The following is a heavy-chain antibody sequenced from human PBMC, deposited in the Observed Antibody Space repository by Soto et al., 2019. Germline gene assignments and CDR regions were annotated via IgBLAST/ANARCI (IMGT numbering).Heavy chain of an antibody. Sequence: GESLKISCKGSGYSFTSYWIGWVRQMPGKGLEWMGIIYPGDSDTRYSPSFQGQVTISADKSISTAYLQWSSLKASDTAMYYCXGSTRNSSASPGYYSPYGMDVWGQGTTVTVSS. CDR3: XGSTRNSSASPGYYSPYGMDV. J-gene: IGHJ6*02. V-gene: IGHV5-51*01. CDR2: IYPGDSDT. CDR1: GYSFTSYW. D-gene: IGHD2-15*01.